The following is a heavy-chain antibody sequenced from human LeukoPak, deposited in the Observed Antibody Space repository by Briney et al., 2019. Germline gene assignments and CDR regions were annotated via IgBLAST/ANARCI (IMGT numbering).Heavy chain of an antibody. CDR1: GYTFTSYG. J-gene: IGHJ4*02. Sequence: GAXVKVSCKASGYTFTSYGISWVRQAPGQGLEWMGWITTYNGNTNYAKNLQGRVTLTTDRSTSTAYMELRSLRSDDTAVYYCARGSAAVVPAAIGMDAPFDYWGQGTLVTVSS. CDR3: ARGSAAVVPAAIGMDAPFDY. D-gene: IGHD2-2*01. V-gene: IGHV1-18*01. CDR2: ITTYNGNT.